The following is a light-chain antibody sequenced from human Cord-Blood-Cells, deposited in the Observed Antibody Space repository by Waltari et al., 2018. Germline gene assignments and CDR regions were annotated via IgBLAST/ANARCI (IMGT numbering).Light chain of an antibody. CDR1: SSNIGAGYD. J-gene: IGLJ1*01. Sequence: QSVLTQPPSVSGAPGQRVTISCTGSSSNIGAGYDVPWYQQLPGTDPKLLIYGNSNRPSGVPDRFSGSKSGTSASLAITGLQAEDEADYYCQSYDSSLSGFYVFGTGTKVTVL. V-gene: IGLV1-40*01. CDR2: GNS. CDR3: QSYDSSLSGFYV.